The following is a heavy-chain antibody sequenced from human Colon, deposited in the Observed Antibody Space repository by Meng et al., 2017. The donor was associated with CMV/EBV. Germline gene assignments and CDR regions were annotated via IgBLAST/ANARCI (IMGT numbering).Heavy chain of an antibody. CDR2: VSYNGNT. D-gene: IGHD3-3*01. J-gene: IGHJ6*02. CDR3: ARGWADIRFSGAMDV. V-gene: IGHV4-59*02. CDR1: GGSVTDFHY. Sequence: PETLSLTCTVSGGSVTDFHYWSWVRQPPGKGLEWIAYVSYNGNTNYNRSLRSRVTISSDAAKNQFSLRLTSATTADTAVYFCARGWADIRFSGAMDVWGQGTTVTVSS.